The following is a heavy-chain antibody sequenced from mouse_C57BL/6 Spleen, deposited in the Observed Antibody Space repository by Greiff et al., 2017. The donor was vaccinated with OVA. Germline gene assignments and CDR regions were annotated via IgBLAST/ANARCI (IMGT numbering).Heavy chain of an antibody. CDR3: ARGGEGGPFDY. CDR2: ISYDGSN. CDR1: GYSITSGYY. Sequence: DVQLQESGPGLVKPSQSLSLTCSVTGYSITSGYYWNWIRQFPGNNLEWMGYISYDGSNNYNPSLKNRISITRDTSKNQFFLKLNSVTTEDTATYYCARGGEGGPFDYWGQGTTLTVSS. V-gene: IGHV3-6*01. J-gene: IGHJ2*01.